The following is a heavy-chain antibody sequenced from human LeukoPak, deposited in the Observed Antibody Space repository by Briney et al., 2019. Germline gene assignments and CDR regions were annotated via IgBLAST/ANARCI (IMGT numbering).Heavy chain of an antibody. V-gene: IGHV1-46*01. CDR1: GYTFTSYY. Sequence: ASVKVSCKASGYTFTSYYIHWVRQAPGQGLEWMGIINPGVGSTTYAQKFQGRVTMTRDTSTSTVCMELSSLRSEDTAVYYCARDRVMGGTTTCEYWGRGTLVTVSS. J-gene: IGHJ4*02. D-gene: IGHD1-7*01. CDR3: ARDRVMGGTTTCEY. CDR2: INPGVGST.